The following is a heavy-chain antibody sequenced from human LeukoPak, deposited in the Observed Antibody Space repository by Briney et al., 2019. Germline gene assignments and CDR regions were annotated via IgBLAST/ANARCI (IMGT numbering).Heavy chain of an antibody. J-gene: IGHJ4*02. Sequence: GGSLRLSCAASGFTFSSYAMSWVRQAPGKGLEWVSAISGSGGSTYYADSVKGRFTISRDNSKNTLYLQMNSLRAEDTAVYYCAKGASLLWFGELFFFDYWGQGTLVTVSS. CDR1: GFTFSSYA. D-gene: IGHD3-10*01. V-gene: IGHV3-23*01. CDR2: ISGSGGST. CDR3: AKGASLLWFGELFFFDY.